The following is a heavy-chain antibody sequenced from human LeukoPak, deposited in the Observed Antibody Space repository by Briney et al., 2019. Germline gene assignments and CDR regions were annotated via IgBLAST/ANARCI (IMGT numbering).Heavy chain of an antibody. V-gene: IGHV3-53*01. CDR1: GFTVSSNY. J-gene: IGHJ4*02. CDR3: ARLVATTGRLYFDY. D-gene: IGHD1-1*01. CDR2: IYSGGNT. Sequence: PGGSLRLSCAASGFTVSSNYMGWVRQAPGKGLEYVSVIYSGGNTYYAGSVKGRFTISRDNSKNTVYLQMNSLRAEDTAVFYCARLVATTGRLYFDYWGQGTLVTASS.